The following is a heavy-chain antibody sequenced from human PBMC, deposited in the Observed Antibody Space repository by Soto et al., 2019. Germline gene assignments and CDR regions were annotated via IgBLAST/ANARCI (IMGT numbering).Heavy chain of an antibody. D-gene: IGHD3-22*01. CDR3: ARLANYYDSSGYFDH. J-gene: IGHJ4*02. CDR2: IYYSGST. V-gene: IGHV4-39*01. CDR1: GGSIGSSSYY. Sequence: SETLSLTCTVSGGSIGSSSYYWGWIRQPPGKGLEWIGSIYYSGSTYYNPSLKSRVTISVDTSKNQFSLKLSSVTAADTAVYYCARLANYYDSSGYFDHWGQGTLVTVSS.